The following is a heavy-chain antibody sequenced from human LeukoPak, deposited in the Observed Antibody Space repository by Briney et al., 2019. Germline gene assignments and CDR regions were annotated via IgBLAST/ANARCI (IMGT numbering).Heavy chain of an antibody. CDR3: ASGRSTSFGVNWFDP. Sequence: GGSLRLSCAASGFTFSSYEMNWVRQAPGKGLEWVSYISSSGSTIYYADSVKGRFTISRDNAKNSLYLQMNSLRAEDTAVYYCASGRSTSFGVNWFDPWGQGTLVTVSS. J-gene: IGHJ5*02. V-gene: IGHV3-48*03. D-gene: IGHD2-2*01. CDR2: ISSSGSTI. CDR1: GFTFSSYE.